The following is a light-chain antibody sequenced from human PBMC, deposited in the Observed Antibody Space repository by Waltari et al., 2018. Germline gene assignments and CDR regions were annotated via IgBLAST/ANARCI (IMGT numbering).Light chain of an antibody. CDR3: CSFSGGNDLL. CDR1: NSDIDNFQY. V-gene: IGLV2-8*01. J-gene: IGLJ2*01. CDR2: DFT. Sequence: QSALTQPPSASGPPGQSVTISCTGTNSDIDNFQYVPWYQQHPGKAPRLIIYDFTKRPSEVPNRFSGSKSGNMASLTVSYLQADDEADYFCCSFSGGNDLLFGGGTKLTVL.